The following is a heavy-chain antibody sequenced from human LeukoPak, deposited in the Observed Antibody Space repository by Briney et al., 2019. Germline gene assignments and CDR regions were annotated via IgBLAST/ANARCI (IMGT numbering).Heavy chain of an antibody. D-gene: IGHD1-14*01. Sequence: SETLSLTCAVYGGSFSGYYWSWIRQPPGKGLEWIGEINHSGSTNYNPSLKSRVTISVDTSKNQFSLKLSSVTAADTAVYYCARGFGMALAYWGQGTLVTVSS. CDR2: INHSGST. CDR1: GGSFSGYY. J-gene: IGHJ4*02. V-gene: IGHV4-34*01. CDR3: ARGFGMALAY.